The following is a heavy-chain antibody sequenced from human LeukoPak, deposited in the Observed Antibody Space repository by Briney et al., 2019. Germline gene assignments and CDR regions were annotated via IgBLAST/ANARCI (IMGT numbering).Heavy chain of an antibody. CDR3: AKNGDRGAYCTGGTCYPYFYYYMDV. Sequence: GGSLRLSCAASGFTVSSNYMSWVRQAPGKGLEWVSIIYSGGSTFYADSVKGRFTISRDNSKNTLYLQMNSLRAEDTAIYYCAKNGDRGAYCTGGTCYPYFYYYMDVWGKGTTVTI. CDR1: GFTVSSNY. J-gene: IGHJ6*03. CDR2: IYSGGST. D-gene: IGHD2-15*01. V-gene: IGHV3-53*01.